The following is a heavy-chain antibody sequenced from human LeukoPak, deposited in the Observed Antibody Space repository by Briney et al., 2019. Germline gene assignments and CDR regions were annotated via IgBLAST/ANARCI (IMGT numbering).Heavy chain of an antibody. D-gene: IGHD1-26*01. CDR1: GFTFSNFW. J-gene: IGHJ4*02. V-gene: IGHV3-21*01. Sequence: GGSLRLSCTASGFTFSNFWMNWVRQAPGKGLEWVSSISSSSSYIYYADSVKGRFTISRDNAKNSLYLQMNSLRAEDTAVYYCARGWEVLDYWGQGTLVTVSS. CDR3: ARGWEVLDY. CDR2: ISSSSSYI.